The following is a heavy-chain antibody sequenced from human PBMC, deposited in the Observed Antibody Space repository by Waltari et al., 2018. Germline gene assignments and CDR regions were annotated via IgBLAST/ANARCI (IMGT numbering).Heavy chain of an antibody. CDR2: SSGSGGST. Sequence: EVQLLESGGGLVQPGGSLRLACAASGFPFSSYAMSWVRQAPVKGLECVSASSGSGGSTYYADSVKSRFTISRDNSKNTLYLQRNSLRAEDTAVYYWAKEKQLVKYYYYMDVWGKGTTVTISS. V-gene: IGHV3-23*01. CDR3: AKEKQLVKYYYYMDV. D-gene: IGHD6-6*01. J-gene: IGHJ6*03. CDR1: GFPFSSYA.